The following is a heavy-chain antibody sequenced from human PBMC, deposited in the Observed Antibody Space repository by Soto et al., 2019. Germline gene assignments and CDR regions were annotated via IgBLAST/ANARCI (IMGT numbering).Heavy chain of an antibody. CDR3: ARHHGPTTSENWFDP. D-gene: IGHD5-12*01. V-gene: IGHV1-18*01. Sequence: QTHLVQSGVEVKTPGASVKVSCQASGYTFFTYDISWVRQAPGQGLEWMGWISTYSGDTKYAQKFQGRVTMTTDTSTTTAYLELRSLRSDDTAVYYCARHHGPTTSENWFDPWGQGTVVTVSS. CDR1: GYTFFTYD. J-gene: IGHJ5*02. CDR2: ISTYSGDT.